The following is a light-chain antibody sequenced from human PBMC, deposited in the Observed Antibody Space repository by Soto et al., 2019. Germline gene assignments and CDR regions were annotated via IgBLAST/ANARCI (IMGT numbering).Light chain of an antibody. Sequence: DIQMTQSPSSLSASVGDRVTITCQASQDISDNLSWFQQKPGKAPELLIYGASILETGVPSRFSGSGSGTDFTFIIGSLQPEDIATYYCQQYENLPRTFGPGTKVHI. V-gene: IGKV1-33*01. CDR2: GAS. CDR3: QQYENLPRT. J-gene: IGKJ3*01. CDR1: QDISDN.